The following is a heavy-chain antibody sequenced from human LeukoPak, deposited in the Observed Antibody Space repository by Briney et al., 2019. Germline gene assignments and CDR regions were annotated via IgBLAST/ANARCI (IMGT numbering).Heavy chain of an antibody. V-gene: IGHV1-46*01. CDR3: ARDVRSASYYYYMDV. J-gene: IGHJ6*03. Sequence: ASVKVSCKASGYTFTGYYMHWVRQAPGQGLEWMGIINPSGGSTSYAQKFQGRVTMTRDTSTSTVYMELSSLRSEDTAVYYCARDVRSASYYYYMDVWGKGTTVTVSS. D-gene: IGHD3-10*02. CDR1: GYTFTGYY. CDR2: INPSGGST.